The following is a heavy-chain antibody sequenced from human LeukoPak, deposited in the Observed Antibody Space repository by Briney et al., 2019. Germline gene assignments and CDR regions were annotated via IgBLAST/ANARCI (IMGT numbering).Heavy chain of an antibody. CDR2: ISGSGDNT. CDR1: GFTFSSYA. Sequence: PGGSLRLSCAASGFTFSSYAMSWVRQAPGKGLEWVSGISGSGDNTYYADSVKGRFTISRDNSKNTLYVQVNSLGTEDTAAYYCAKGRSGVNAAIDIWGQGTMVSVSS. J-gene: IGHJ3*02. CDR3: AKGRSGVNAAIDI. V-gene: IGHV3-23*01. D-gene: IGHD7-27*01.